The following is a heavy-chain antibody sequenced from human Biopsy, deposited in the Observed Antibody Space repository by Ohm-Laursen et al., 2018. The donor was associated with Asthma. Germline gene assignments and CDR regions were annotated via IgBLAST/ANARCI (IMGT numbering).Heavy chain of an antibody. CDR3: ARAVDYSHYYGIDV. V-gene: IGHV1-18*01. D-gene: IGHD3-10*01. CDR2: ISVYNGNT. J-gene: IGHJ6*02. Sequence: ASVKVSYKTSGYTFNSAGITWVRQAPGQGLEWMGWISVYNGNTKVAQKLQYRVTMITDTSTSTAYMELRSLRSDDTAVYFCARAVDYSHYYGIDVWGQGTTVTVS. CDR1: GYTFNSAG.